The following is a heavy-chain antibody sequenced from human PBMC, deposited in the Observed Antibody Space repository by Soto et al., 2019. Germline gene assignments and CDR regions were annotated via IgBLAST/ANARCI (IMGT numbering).Heavy chain of an antibody. Sequence: QVQLQQWGAGLLKPSETLALNCGVYGESLTGYYWSWIRQPPGKALEWLGEINHSGSINYIPSLKSRLTISVDTSNNQFSLRLRSVTAADAAVYYCARRRVAARSYYFDYWGQGNLVTVSS. CDR2: INHSGSI. J-gene: IGHJ4*02. D-gene: IGHD6-6*01. V-gene: IGHV4-34*01. CDR3: ARRRVAARSYYFDY. CDR1: GESLTGYY.